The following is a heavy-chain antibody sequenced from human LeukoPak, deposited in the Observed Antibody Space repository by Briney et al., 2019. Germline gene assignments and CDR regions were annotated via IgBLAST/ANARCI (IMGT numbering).Heavy chain of an antibody. CDR2: IRYDGSNK. D-gene: IGHD3-10*01. J-gene: IGHJ6*03. CDR1: GFTFSSYA. Sequence: GGSLRLSCAASGFTFSSYATHWVRQAPGKGLEWVAFIRYDGSNKYYADSVKGRFTISRDNSKNTLYLQMNSLRAEDTAVYYCAKDGSLWFGESYYYYYMDVWGKGTTVTISS. V-gene: IGHV3-30*02. CDR3: AKDGSLWFGESYYYYYMDV.